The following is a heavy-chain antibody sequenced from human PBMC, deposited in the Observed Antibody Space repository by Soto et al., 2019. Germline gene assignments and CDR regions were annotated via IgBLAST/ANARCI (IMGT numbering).Heavy chain of an antibody. D-gene: IGHD3-22*01. CDR2: ISTHDGTS. CDR1: GYTFTSYY. Sequence: ASVKVSCKASGYTFTSYYMHWVRQAPGQGLEWMGWISTHDGTSNYAQKVQGRVTMTTDESTSTAYMELRSLRSDDTAVYYCARDQVFEDSRGNLAGYWGQGTLVTVSS. V-gene: IGHV1-18*04. J-gene: IGHJ4*02. CDR3: ARDQVFEDSRGNLAGY.